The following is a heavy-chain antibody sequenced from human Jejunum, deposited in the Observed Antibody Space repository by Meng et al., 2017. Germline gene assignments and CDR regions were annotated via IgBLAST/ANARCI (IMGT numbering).Heavy chain of an antibody. Sequence: ASVKVSCKASGYTFTGYYMHWVRQAPGQGLEWMGWINPNSGGTNYAQKFQGRVTMTRDTSISTAYMELNRLRSDDTAVYYCARDRGDGSSPGYWGQGTLVTVSS. V-gene: IGHV1-2*02. D-gene: IGHD1-26*01. CDR3: ARDRGDGSSPGY. J-gene: IGHJ4*02. CDR1: GYTFTGYY. CDR2: INPNSGGT.